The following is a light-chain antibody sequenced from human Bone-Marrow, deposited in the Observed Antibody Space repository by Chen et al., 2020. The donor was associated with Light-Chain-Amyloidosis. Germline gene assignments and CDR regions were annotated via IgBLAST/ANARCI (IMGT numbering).Light chain of an antibody. J-gene: IGLJ3*02. Sequence: NFLLTQPHSVSESPGKTVIISCTRSSGSIATNYVQWYQQRQGSSPPTVIYEDDQRPSGLPDRFSGSIDRSSNSAALTISGLKTEDEADYYCQSYQGSSQGVFGGGTKLTVL. CDR1: SGSIATNY. CDR3: QSYQGSSQGV. V-gene: IGLV6-57*01. CDR2: EDD.